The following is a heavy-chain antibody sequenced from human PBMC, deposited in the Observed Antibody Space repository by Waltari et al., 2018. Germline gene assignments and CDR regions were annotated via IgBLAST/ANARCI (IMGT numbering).Heavy chain of an antibody. CDR3: ARLDNYDSGSYGFDW. CDR1: GGSISSSRYY. Sequence: QLQLQESGPGLVKPSETLSLTCTVSGGSISSSRYYWGWIRQPPGKGLGWIGLSFYSGITYYNPSLKVRFTMSVDTSKNQFSLRLTSVTAADTAVYYCARLDNYDSGSYGFDWWGQGTLVTVSS. D-gene: IGHD3-10*01. CDR2: SFYSGIT. V-gene: IGHV4-39*01. J-gene: IGHJ4*02.